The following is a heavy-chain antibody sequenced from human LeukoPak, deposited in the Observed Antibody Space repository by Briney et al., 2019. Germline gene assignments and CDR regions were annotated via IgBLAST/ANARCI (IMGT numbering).Heavy chain of an antibody. CDR2: INHSGST. CDR1: GGSFSGYY. Sequence: SETLSLTCAVYGGSFSGYYWSWIRQPPGKGLEWIGEINHSGSTNYNPSLKSRVTISVDTSKNQFSLKLSSVTGADTAVYYCARGRRFLDYWGQGTLVTVSS. V-gene: IGHV4-34*01. CDR3: ARGRRFLDY. J-gene: IGHJ4*02. D-gene: IGHD3-10*01.